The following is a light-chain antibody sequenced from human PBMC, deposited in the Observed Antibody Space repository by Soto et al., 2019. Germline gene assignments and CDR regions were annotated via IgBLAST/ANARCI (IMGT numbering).Light chain of an antibody. CDR3: QQYASSYT. J-gene: IGKJ2*01. Sequence: EIVLTQSPGTLSLSPGERATLSCRTSQSVNSRYIAWYQQKPGQPLRLLIYGASRRATGIPDRFSGSGSGTDFTLTISRLEPEDFAVYYCQQYASSYTFGQGTKLEIK. CDR2: GAS. V-gene: IGKV3-20*01. CDR1: QSVNSRY.